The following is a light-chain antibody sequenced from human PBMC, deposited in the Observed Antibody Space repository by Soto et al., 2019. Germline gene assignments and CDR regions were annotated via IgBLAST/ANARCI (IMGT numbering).Light chain of an antibody. V-gene: IGLV2-14*01. CDR2: DVS. Sequence: SALTQPASVSGSPGQSIAISCTGTSSDVGGYNYVAWYQQYPGKAPKLMIFDVSNRPSGVSSRFSGSKSGNTASLTTSGLQAEDEADYYCSSYTSSSTLIFGGGTKVTVL. J-gene: IGLJ2*01. CDR3: SSYTSSSTLI. CDR1: SSDVGGYNY.